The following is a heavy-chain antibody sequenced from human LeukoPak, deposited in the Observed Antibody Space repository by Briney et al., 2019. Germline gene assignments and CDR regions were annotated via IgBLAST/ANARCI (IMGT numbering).Heavy chain of an antibody. CDR2: ISYDGSNK. J-gene: IGHJ4*02. D-gene: IGHD6-19*01. V-gene: IGHV3-30-3*01. Sequence: GGSLRLSCAASGFTFSSYAMHWVRQAPGKGLEWVAVISYDGSNKYYADSVKGRFTISRDNSKNTLYLQMNSLRADDTAVYYCARARGYSSGWYHYFDYWGQGTLVTVSS. CDR3: ARARGYSSGWYHYFDY. CDR1: GFTFSSYA.